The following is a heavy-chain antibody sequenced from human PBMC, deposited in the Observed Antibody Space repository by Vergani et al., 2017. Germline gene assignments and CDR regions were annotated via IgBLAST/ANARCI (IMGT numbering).Heavy chain of an antibody. D-gene: IGHD3-3*01. V-gene: IGHV3-30*18. CDR3: AKTIFGVVTIPYFDY. CDR1: GFTFSSYG. Sequence: QVQPVESGGGVVQPGRSLRLSCAASGFTFSSYGMHWVRQAPGKGLEWVAVISYDGSNKYYADSVKGRFTISRDNSKNTLYLQMNSLRAEDTAVYYCAKTIFGVVTIPYFDYWGQGTLVTVSS. J-gene: IGHJ4*02. CDR2: ISYDGSNK.